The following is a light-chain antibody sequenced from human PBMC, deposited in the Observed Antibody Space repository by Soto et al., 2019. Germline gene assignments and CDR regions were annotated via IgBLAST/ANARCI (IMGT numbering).Light chain of an antibody. J-gene: IGKJ2*01. CDR3: QQYGT. Sequence: DIQMTQSPSTLSASVGDRVTITCRASQSISSWLAWYQQKPGKAPKLLIYDASSLESGVPSRFSGSGSGTEFTLTISCLQPDDFATYYCQQYGTFGQGTKLEIK. CDR1: QSISSW. V-gene: IGKV1-5*01. CDR2: DAS.